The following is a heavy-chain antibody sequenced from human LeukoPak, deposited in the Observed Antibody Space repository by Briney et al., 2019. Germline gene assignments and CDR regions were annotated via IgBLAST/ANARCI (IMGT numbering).Heavy chain of an antibody. CDR2: INPSGGST. J-gene: IGHJ6*03. V-gene: IGHV1-46*01. CDR3: ARELAYCGGDCSPSFGYYYMDV. Sequence: ASVKVSCKAPGYTFTNYSISWVRQAPGQGLEWMGIINPSGGSTSYAQKFQGRVTMTRDMSTSTVYMELSSLRSEDTAVYYCARELAYCGGDCSPSFGYYYMDVWGKGTTVTVSS. CDR1: GYTFTNYS. D-gene: IGHD2-21*02.